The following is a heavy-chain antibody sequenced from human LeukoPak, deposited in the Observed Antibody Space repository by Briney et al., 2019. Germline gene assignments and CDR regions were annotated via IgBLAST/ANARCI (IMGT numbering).Heavy chain of an antibody. Sequence: SETLSLTCSVSGDSISSRTYYWTWIRQHPEKGLEWIGYIWNSGSTNYNPALKSRATISVDTSKNQFSLKLTSVTAADTAIYYCARDVSSMFPNWFDPWGQGILVIVSS. CDR2: IWNSGST. CDR1: GDSISSRTYY. CDR3: ARDVSSMFPNWFDP. V-gene: IGHV4-31*03. J-gene: IGHJ5*02. D-gene: IGHD6-6*01.